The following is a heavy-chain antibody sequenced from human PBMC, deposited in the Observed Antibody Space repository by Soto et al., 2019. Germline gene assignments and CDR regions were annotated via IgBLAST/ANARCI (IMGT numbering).Heavy chain of an antibody. CDR3: AKDKESTVTEYYFDY. D-gene: IGHD4-17*01. V-gene: IGHV3-23*01. CDR2: ISGSGGST. CDR1: GFTFSSYA. Sequence: GGSLRLSCAASGFTFSSYAMSWVRQAPGKGLEWVSAISGSGGSTYYADSVKGRFTISRDNSKNTLYLQMNSLRAEDTAVYYCAKDKESTVTEYYFDYWGQGTLVTVSS. J-gene: IGHJ4*02.